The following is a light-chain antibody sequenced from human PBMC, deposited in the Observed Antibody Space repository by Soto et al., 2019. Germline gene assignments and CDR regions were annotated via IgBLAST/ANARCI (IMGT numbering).Light chain of an antibody. CDR1: QGIGNA. CDR2: GAS. J-gene: IGKJ1*01. V-gene: IGKV1-6*01. Sequence: AIPISQCPSSLSAPAGARLTISCRASQGIGNALGWYQQKPGKPPKVLIYGASNIQSGVPPRFSGSGSGTDFTLAISSLQPEDSATYYCLQDINYPWTFGQGTKVDIK. CDR3: LQDINYPWT.